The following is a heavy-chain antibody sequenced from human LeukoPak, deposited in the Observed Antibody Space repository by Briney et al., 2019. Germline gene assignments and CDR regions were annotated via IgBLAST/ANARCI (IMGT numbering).Heavy chain of an antibody. D-gene: IGHD6-13*01. Sequence: GASVKVSCKASGYTFTSYGISWVRQAPGQGLEWMGWISAYNGNTNYAQKLQGRVTMTTDTSTSTAYMELRSLRSDDTAVYYCARDDQSIAAAGTRRGKNYFDYWGQGTLVTVSS. CDR3: ARDDQSIAAAGTRRGKNYFDY. CDR2: ISAYNGNT. J-gene: IGHJ4*02. V-gene: IGHV1-18*01. CDR1: GYTFTSYG.